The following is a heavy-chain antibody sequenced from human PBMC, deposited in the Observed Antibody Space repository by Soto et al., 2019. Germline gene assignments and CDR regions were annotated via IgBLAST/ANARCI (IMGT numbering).Heavy chain of an antibody. CDR1: GGSISRYY. CDR2: IYYSGST. V-gene: IGHV4-59*01. Sequence: SETLSLTCTVSGGSISRYYWSWIRQPPGKGLEWIGYIYYSGSTNYNPSLKSRVTISVDTSKNQFSLKLSSVTAADTAVYYCARVCGGDCHNGMDVWGQGTTVTVSS. D-gene: IGHD2-21*02. CDR3: ARVCGGDCHNGMDV. J-gene: IGHJ6*02.